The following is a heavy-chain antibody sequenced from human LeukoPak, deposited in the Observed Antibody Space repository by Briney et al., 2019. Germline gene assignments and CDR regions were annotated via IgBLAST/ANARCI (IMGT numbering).Heavy chain of an antibody. Sequence: PGGSLRLSCAASGFTFSSYGMHWVRQAPGKGLEWVAVISYDGSNKYYADSVKGRFTISRDNSKNTLYLQMNSLRAEDTAVYYCAAGSTSCYSCGWFDPWGQGTLVTVSS. J-gene: IGHJ5*02. V-gene: IGHV3-30*03. CDR3: AAGSTSCYSCGWFDP. CDR2: ISYDGSNK. D-gene: IGHD2-2*01. CDR1: GFTFSSYG.